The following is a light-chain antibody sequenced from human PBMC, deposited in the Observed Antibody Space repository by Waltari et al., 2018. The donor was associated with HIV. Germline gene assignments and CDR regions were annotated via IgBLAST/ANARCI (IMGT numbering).Light chain of an antibody. Sequence: EIVLTQSPATLSLSPGERATLSCRASQSVSSYLAWYQQNPGQAPRLLIYDAANRATGIPARCSGSGSGTDFTLTISSLEPEDFAGYYCQQRSNWPPITFGPGTKVDIK. CDR3: QQRSNWPPIT. V-gene: IGKV3-11*01. CDR2: DAA. CDR1: QSVSSY. J-gene: IGKJ3*01.